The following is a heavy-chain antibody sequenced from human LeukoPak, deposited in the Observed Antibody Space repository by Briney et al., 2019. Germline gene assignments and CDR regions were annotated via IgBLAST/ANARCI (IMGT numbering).Heavy chain of an antibody. Sequence: GGSLRLSCAASGFTFSSYGMYWVRQAPGKGLEWVSYISSSSNTIYYADSVKGRFTISRDNAKNSLYLHMNSLRAEDTAVYYCARLPVVPAAIIYYYYYYMDVWGKGTTVTVSS. CDR2: ISSSSNTI. V-gene: IGHV3-48*01. J-gene: IGHJ6*03. CDR1: GFTFSSYG. D-gene: IGHD2-2*01. CDR3: ARLPVVPAAIIYYYYYYMDV.